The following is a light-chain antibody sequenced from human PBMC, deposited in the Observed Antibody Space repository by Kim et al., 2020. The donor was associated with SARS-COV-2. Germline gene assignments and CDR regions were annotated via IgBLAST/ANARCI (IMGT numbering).Light chain of an antibody. J-gene: IGKJ1*01. V-gene: IGKV3-20*01. CDR2: GAS. CDR1: QSVRSSY. CDR3: QQYSDSGSSPLT. Sequence: EIVLTQSPGTLSLSPGERATLSCRASQSVRSSYLAWYQQKPGQPPRLLIYGASRRATAIPDRFSGSGSGTDFTLTISRLEPEDFAVYYCQQYSDSGSSPLTFGQGTKVDIK.